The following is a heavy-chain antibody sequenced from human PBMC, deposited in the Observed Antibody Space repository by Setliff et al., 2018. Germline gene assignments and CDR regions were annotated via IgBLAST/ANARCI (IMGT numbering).Heavy chain of an antibody. CDR2: IYSGGDT. CDR1: GFTVSVNY. D-gene: IGHD2-21*02. Sequence: GGSLRLSCAASGFTVSVNYMSWVRQAPGQGLEWVSVIYSGGDTYYADSVKGRFTIYRDNSKNTLYLQMNSLRLEDTAIYYCARDAGGDYDNWGQGTLVTVSS. V-gene: IGHV3-66*02. CDR3: ARDAGGDYDN. J-gene: IGHJ4*02.